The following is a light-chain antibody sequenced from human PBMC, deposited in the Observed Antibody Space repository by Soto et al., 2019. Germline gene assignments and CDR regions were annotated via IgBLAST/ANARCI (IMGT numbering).Light chain of an antibody. J-gene: IGLJ2*01. CDR1: SSDVGSYNL. CDR2: EGS. CDR3: CSYAGSSTFVV. V-gene: IGLV2-23*03. Sequence: QSALTQPASVSGSPGQSITISCTGTSSDVGSYNLVSWYQQHPGKAPKLMIYEGSKRPSGVSNRCSGSKSGNTASLTISGLQAEDEDDYYCCSYAGSSTFVVFGGGTKVTVL.